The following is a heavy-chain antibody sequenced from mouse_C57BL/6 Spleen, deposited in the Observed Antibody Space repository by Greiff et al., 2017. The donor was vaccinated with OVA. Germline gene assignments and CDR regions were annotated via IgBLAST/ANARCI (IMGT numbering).Heavy chain of an antibody. CDR1: GYAFSSSW. Sequence: QVQLQQSGPELVKPGASVKISCKASGYAFSSSWMNWVKQRPGKGLEWIGRLYPGDGDTNYNGKFKGKATLTADKSSSTAYMQLSSLTSEDSAVYFCARFTTVVATYDYCDYWGQGTTLTVSS. V-gene: IGHV1-82*01. J-gene: IGHJ2*01. D-gene: IGHD1-1*01. CDR2: LYPGDGDT. CDR3: ARFTTVVATYDYCDY.